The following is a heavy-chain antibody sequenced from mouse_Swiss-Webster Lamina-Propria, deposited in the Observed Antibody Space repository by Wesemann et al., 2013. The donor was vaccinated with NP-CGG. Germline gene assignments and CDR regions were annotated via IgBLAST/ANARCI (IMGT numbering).Heavy chain of an antibody. CDR2: IDPANGNT. CDR3: GVRFAY. J-gene: IGHJ3*01. CDR1: GFNIKDTY. V-gene: IGHV14-3*02. Sequence: EVQLQQSGAELVKPGASVKLSCTASGFNIKDTYMHWVKQRPEQGLEWIGRIDPANGNTKYDPKFQGKATITADTSSNTAYLQLSSLTSEDTAVYYCGVRFAYWGQGTLVTVSA.